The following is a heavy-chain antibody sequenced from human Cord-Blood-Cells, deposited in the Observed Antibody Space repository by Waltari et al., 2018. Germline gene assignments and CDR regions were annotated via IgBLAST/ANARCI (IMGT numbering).Heavy chain of an antibody. CDR3: ARGGGLHWYFDL. Sequence: EVQLVADGGGLVQPAGSLRLSCAASGFTFRSYERHCVRQAPGKGLEWVSYISSSGSTIYYADSVKGRFTISRDNAKNSLYLQMNSLRAEDTAVYYCARGGGLHWYFDLWGRGTLVTVSS. V-gene: IGHV3-48*03. J-gene: IGHJ2*01. CDR1: GFTFRSYE. CDR2: ISSSGSTI.